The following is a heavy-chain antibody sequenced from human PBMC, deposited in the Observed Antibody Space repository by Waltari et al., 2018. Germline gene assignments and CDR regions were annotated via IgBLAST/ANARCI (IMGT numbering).Heavy chain of an antibody. V-gene: IGHV6-1*01. CDR1: GDSVSSNSAA. Sequence: QVQLQQSGPGLVKPSQTLPLTCAISGDSVSSNSAAWNWIRQSPSRCLEWLGRTYYRSKWYNDYAVSVKSRITINPDTSKNQFSLQLNSVTPEDTAVYYCARSDSSSWYYYYYGMDVWGQGTTVTVSS. CDR2: TYYRSKWYN. CDR3: ARSDSSSWYYYYYGMDV. D-gene: IGHD6-13*01. J-gene: IGHJ6*02.